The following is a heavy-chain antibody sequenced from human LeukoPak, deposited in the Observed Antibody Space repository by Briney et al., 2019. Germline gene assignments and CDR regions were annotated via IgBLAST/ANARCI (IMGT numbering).Heavy chain of an antibody. V-gene: IGHV4-4*07. CDR3: ARGGIAAAPFDY. D-gene: IGHD6-13*01. Sequence: SETLSLTCTVSGGSISSYYWSWIRQPAGKGLEWIGRIYTSGSTNYNPSLKSRVTMSVDTSKNQFSLKLSSVTAADAAVYYCARGGIAAAPFDYWGQGTLVTVSS. J-gene: IGHJ4*02. CDR1: GGSISSYY. CDR2: IYTSGST.